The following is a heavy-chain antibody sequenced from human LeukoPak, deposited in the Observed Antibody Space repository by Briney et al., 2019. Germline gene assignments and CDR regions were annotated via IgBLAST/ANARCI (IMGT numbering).Heavy chain of an antibody. CDR2: IHYSGST. CDR3: ARVLGYCSSTSCYLFDY. CDR1: GGSISSYY. V-gene: IGHV4-59*12. J-gene: IGHJ4*02. Sequence: SETLSLTCTVSGGSISSYYWSWIRQSPGKGLEWIAYIHYSGSTNYNPSLKSRVTISVDTSKNQFSLKLSSVTAADTAVYYCARVLGYCSSTSCYLFDYWGQGTLVTVSS. D-gene: IGHD2-2*01.